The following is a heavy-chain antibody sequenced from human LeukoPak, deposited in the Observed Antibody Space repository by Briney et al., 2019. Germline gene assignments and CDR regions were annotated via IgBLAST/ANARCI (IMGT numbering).Heavy chain of an antibody. V-gene: IGHV3-30*18. Sequence: GRSLRLSCAVSGFTFSRFGFHWVRQAPGKGLEWVAIISYDGSNKYYADSVKGRFTISRDSSKNTLYLQMNSLRAEDTAVYYCAKDSRVGSSGYYYENALDIWGQGTVVTVSS. CDR1: GFTFSRFG. J-gene: IGHJ3*02. D-gene: IGHD3-22*01. CDR3: AKDSRVGSSGYYYENALDI. CDR2: ISYDGSNK.